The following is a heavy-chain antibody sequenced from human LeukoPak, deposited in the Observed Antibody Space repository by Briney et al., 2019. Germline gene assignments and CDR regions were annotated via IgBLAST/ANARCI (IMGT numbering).Heavy chain of an antibody. CDR3: AKDKAGYSSSSSYYMDV. D-gene: IGHD6-6*01. V-gene: IGHV3-66*01. J-gene: IGHJ6*03. CDR1: GVTGISNY. Sequence: GGSLRLSCAASGVTGISNYMSWGRQAPGKGLEWVSLIYSGDSSGGSTYYADSVKGRFTISRDISKDTLYLQMNSLRAEDTAVYYCAKDKAGYSSSSSYYMDVWGKGTTVTVSS. CDR2: IYSGDSSGGST.